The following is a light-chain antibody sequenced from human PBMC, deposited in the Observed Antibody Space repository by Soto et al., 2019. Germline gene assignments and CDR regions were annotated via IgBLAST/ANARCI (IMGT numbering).Light chain of an antibody. CDR2: LEAGGSY. J-gene: IGLJ2*01. Sequence: QSVLTQSSSASASLGSSVKLTCTLSSGHSSYIIAWHQQQPGKAPRYLMKLEAGGSYNKGSGVPDRFSGSSSGADRYLTISNLQFEDEADYYCETWDINIRVFGGGIKVTVL. V-gene: IGLV4-60*02. CDR3: ETWDINIRV. CDR1: SGHSSYI.